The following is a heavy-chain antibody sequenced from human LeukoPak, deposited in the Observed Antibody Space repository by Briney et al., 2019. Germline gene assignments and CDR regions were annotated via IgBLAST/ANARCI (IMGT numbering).Heavy chain of an antibody. D-gene: IGHD2-15*01. CDR1: GGSISSSSYY. CDR2: IYYSGST. Sequence: PSETLSLTCTVSGGSISSSSYYWGWIRQPPGKGLEWIGSIYYSGSTYYNPSLKSRVTISVDTSKNQFPLKLSSVTAADTAVYYCARSPGGGSAPKSLYFQHWGQGTLVTVSS. V-gene: IGHV4-39*01. CDR3: ARSPGGGSAPKSLYFQH. J-gene: IGHJ1*01.